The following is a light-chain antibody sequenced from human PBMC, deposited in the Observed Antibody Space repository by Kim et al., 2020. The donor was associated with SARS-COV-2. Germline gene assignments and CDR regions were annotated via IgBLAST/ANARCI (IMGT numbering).Light chain of an antibody. CDR3: NSYTSSSPYV. V-gene: IGLV2-14*03. J-gene: IGLJ1*01. CDR1: SSDVGGYNY. CDR2: DVS. Sequence: GQSITLSCTGTSSDVGGYNYVSWYQQHPGKAPKLMIYDVSNRPSGVSNRFSGSKSGNTASLTISGLQAEDEADYYCNSYTSSSPYVFGTGTKVTVL.